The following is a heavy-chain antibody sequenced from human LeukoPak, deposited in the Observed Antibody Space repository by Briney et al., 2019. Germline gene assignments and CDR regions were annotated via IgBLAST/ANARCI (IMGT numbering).Heavy chain of an antibody. J-gene: IGHJ3*02. CDR2: FDPEDGET. V-gene: IGHV1-24*01. CDR3: AKGYCSSTSCHDAFDI. CDR1: GYTLTELS. Sequence: ASVKVSCKVSGYTLTELSMHWVRQAPGKGLEWMGGFDPEDGETIYAQKFQGRVTMTEDTSTDTAYMELSSLRSEDTAVYYCAKGYCSSTSCHDAFDIWGQGTMVTVSS. D-gene: IGHD2-2*01.